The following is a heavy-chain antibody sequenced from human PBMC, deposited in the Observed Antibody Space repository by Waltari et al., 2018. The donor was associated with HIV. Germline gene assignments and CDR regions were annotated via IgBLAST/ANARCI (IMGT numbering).Heavy chain of an antibody. Sequence: QVQLQESGPGLVKPSETLSLTCTVSGYSISSGYYWGWIRPPPGKGLEWIGSIYHSGRTYYNPSLKSRVTISVDTSKNQFSLKLSSVTAADTAVYYCARTLIYSSGWYRPYFDYWGQGTLVTVSS. CDR3: ARTLIYSSGWYRPYFDY. CDR2: IYHSGRT. D-gene: IGHD6-19*01. J-gene: IGHJ4*02. CDR1: GYSISSGYY. V-gene: IGHV4-38-2*02.